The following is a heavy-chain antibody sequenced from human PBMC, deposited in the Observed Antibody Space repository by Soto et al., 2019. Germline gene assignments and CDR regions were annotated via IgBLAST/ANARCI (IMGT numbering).Heavy chain of an antibody. J-gene: IGHJ6*02. CDR1: GFTFSSYS. CDR2: TSYDGGTK. V-gene: IGHV3-30*18. Sequence: PGGSLRLSCAASGFTFSSYSMNWVRQAPGKGLEWVATTSYDGGTKYYADSVKGRFAISRDNYRNTLYLQMNSLRGEDSAVYYCAKDERAFSSYGMDVWGQGTTVTVS. CDR3: AKDERAFSSYGMDV. D-gene: IGHD3-3*01.